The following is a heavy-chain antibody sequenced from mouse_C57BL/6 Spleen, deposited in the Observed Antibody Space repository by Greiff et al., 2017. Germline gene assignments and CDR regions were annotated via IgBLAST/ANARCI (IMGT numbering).Heavy chain of an antibody. CDR3: ARGGSSANFDY. CDR2: INYDGSST. D-gene: IGHD3-2*02. Sequence: EVKLMESEGGLVQPGSSMKLSCTASGFTFSDYYMAWVRQVPEKGLEWVANINYDGSSTYYLDSLKSRFIISRDNAKNILYLQMSSLKSEDTATYYCARGGSSANFDYWGQGTTLTVSS. V-gene: IGHV5-16*01. J-gene: IGHJ2*01. CDR1: GFTFSDYY.